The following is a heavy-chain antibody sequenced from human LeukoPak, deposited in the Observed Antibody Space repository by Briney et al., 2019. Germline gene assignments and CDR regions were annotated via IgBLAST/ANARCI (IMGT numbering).Heavy chain of an antibody. CDR3: ATNFLRSNGY. J-gene: IGHJ4*02. CDR2: ISSSGGTI. V-gene: IGHV3-48*04. Sequence: GGSLRLSCAASGFTFSSYSMNWVRQAPGKGLEWVSYISSSGGTIFYADSVKGRFTISRDNAKNSLYLQMNSLRAEDTAVYYCATNFLRSNGYWGQGTLVTVSS. D-gene: IGHD2/OR15-2a*01. CDR1: GFTFSSYS.